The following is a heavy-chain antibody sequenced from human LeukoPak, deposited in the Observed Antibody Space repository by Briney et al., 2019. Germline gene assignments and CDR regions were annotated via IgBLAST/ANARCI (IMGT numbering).Heavy chain of an antibody. CDR2: IYYSGST. CDR3: AREVDYYDSSGYFYPHAYFDY. Sequence: SETLSLTCTVSGGSISSYYWSWIRQPPGKGLEWIGYIYYSGSTNYNPSLKSRVTISVDMSKNQFSLKLSSVTAADTAVYYCAREVDYYDSSGYFYPHAYFDYWGQGTLVTVSS. V-gene: IGHV4-59*01. J-gene: IGHJ4*02. CDR1: GGSISSYY. D-gene: IGHD3-22*01.